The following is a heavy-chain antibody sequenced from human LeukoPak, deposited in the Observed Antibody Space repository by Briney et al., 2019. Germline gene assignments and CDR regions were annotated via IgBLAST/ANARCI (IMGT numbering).Heavy chain of an antibody. J-gene: IGHJ6*02. CDR3: ARGLYCSSSTSCYDYGMDV. Sequence: SVKVSCKASGGTFGSYGLNWVRQAPGQGLEWMGGIIPILGTAKYAQKLQGRVTITADESTSTGYMELSSLRSEDTAVYYCARGLYCSSSTSCYDYGMDVWGQGTTVTVSS. V-gene: IGHV1-69*13. D-gene: IGHD2-2*01. CDR2: IIPILGTA. CDR1: GGTFGSYG.